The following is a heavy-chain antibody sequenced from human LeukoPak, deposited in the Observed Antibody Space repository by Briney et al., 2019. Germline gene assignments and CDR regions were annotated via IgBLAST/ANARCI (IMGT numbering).Heavy chain of an antibody. V-gene: IGHV1-24*01. CDR2: FDPADGET. Sequence: AASVKVSCKVSGYTLTELSMHWVRQAPGKGLEWMGGFDPADGETIYAQKFQGRVTMTEDTSTDTAYMELSSLRSEDTAVYYCATSARHIVVVITTSGLFDYWGQGTLVTVSS. D-gene: IGHD3-22*01. J-gene: IGHJ4*02. CDR1: GYTLTELS. CDR3: ATSARHIVVVITTSGLFDY.